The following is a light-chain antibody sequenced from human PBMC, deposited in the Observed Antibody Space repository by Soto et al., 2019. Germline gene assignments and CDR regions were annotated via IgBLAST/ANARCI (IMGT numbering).Light chain of an antibody. J-gene: IGKJ1*01. CDR1: QSISTY. V-gene: IGKV1-39*01. CDR3: QQGHSTPWT. CDR2: EAS. Sequence: DIQMTQSPSPLSASVGDRVTVTCRASQSISTYLNWYQQKPGKAPKLLIYEASSLQSGVPSRFSGSGSGTDFTLTISSLQPEDFATYYCQQGHSTPWTFGQGTKVEIK.